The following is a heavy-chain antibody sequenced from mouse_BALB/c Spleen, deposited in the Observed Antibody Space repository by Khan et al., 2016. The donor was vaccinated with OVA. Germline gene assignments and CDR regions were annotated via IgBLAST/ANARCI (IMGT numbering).Heavy chain of an antibody. J-gene: IGHJ2*01. V-gene: IGHV1-69*02. CDR2: IYPSDSYT. CDR3: TRYGSTRDHFDY. D-gene: IGHD2-2*01. Sequence: QVQLQQPGAELVRPGASVKLSCKASGYTFTNYWINWVKQRPGQGLEWIGNIYPSDSYTNYNQKFKDKATLTVDKSSSTAYMQFSSLTSEDSAVFDCTRYGSTRDHFDYWGHGTTLTVSS. CDR1: GYTFTNYW.